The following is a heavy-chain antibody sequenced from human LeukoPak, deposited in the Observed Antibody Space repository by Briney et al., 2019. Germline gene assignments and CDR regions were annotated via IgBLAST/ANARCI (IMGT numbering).Heavy chain of an antibody. D-gene: IGHD6-19*01. V-gene: IGHV3-30*18. CDR1: GFTFSSYG. CDR2: ISYDGSNK. J-gene: IGHJ4*02. CDR3: AKDSGQWLDIYYFDY. Sequence: GRSLRLSCAASGFTFSSYGMHWVRQAPGKGLEWVAVISYDGSNKYYADSVKGRFTISRDNSKNTLYLQMNSLRAEDTAVYYCAKDSGQWLDIYYFDYWGQGTLVTVSS.